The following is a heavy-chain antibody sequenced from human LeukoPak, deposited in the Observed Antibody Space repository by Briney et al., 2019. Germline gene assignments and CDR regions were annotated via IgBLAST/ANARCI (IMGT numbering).Heavy chain of an antibody. CDR2: ISAYNGNT. V-gene: IGHV1-18*01. CDR1: GYTFSSYG. J-gene: IGHJ5*02. CDR3: AITSIAARDSEFDP. D-gene: IGHD6-6*01. Sequence: GASVKVSCKASGYTFSSYGISWVRQAPGQGLEWMGWISAYNGNTNYAQKLQGRVTMTTDTSTTTAYMELRSLRSDDTAVYYCAITSIAARDSEFDPWGQGTLVTVSS.